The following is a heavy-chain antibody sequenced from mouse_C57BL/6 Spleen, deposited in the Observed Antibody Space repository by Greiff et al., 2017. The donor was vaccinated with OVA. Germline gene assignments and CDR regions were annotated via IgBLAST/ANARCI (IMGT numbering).Heavy chain of an antibody. CDR3: ARRAVVASNFDY. V-gene: IGHV5-17*01. CDR1: GFTFSDYG. J-gene: IGHJ2*01. CDR2: ISSGSSTI. Sequence: EVQLVESGGGLVKPGGSLKLSCAASGFTFSDYGMHWVRQAPEKGLEWVAYISSGSSTIYYEDTVKGRFTISRDNAKTTLSLQMTSLRSEDTAMYYCARRAVVASNFDYWGQGTTLTVSS. D-gene: IGHD1-1*01.